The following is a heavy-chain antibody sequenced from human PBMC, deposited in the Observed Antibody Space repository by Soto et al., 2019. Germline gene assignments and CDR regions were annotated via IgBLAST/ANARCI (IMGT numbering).Heavy chain of an antibody. V-gene: IGHV4-34*01. CDR1: GGSFSDYY. Sequence: PSETLSLTCAVYGGSFSDYYWSWIRQPPGKGLEWIGEINHSGSTNYNPSLKSRVTISVGPSKNQFSLKVKSVTAADTAIYYCARIYSFGYVGHPQSPMYYFDFWGQGTLVTVS. CDR2: INHSGST. D-gene: IGHD5-18*01. CDR3: ARIYSFGYVGHPQSPMYYFDF. J-gene: IGHJ4*02.